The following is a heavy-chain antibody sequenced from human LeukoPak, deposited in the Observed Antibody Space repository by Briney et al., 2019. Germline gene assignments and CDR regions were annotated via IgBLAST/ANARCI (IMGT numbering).Heavy chain of an antibody. J-gene: IGHJ3*02. CDR1: RFTFSNYP. CDR3: ARDNSHSRIYSTRGNAFDI. D-gene: IGHD6-13*01. CDR2: ISSDGNNK. V-gene: IGHV3-30-3*01. Sequence: GGSLRLSCAASRFTFSNYPMHWVRQAPGKGLEWVAVISSDGNNKYYADSVKGRFTISRDNSKNTLYLQMNSLRAEDTAVYYCARDNSHSRIYSTRGNAFDIWGQGTMVAVSS.